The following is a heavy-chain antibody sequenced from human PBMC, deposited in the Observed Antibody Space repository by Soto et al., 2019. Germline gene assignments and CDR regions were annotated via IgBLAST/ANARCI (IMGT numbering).Heavy chain of an antibody. V-gene: IGHV3-23*01. CDR2: ISGSGGST. J-gene: IGHJ4*02. D-gene: IGHD1-26*01. CDR1: GFTFSSYA. CDR3: AKSIVGATNSNFDY. Sequence: GGSLRLSCAASGFTFSSYAMSWVRQAPGKGLEWVSAISGSGGSTYYADSVKGRFTISRDNSKNTLYLQMNSLRAEDTAVYYWAKSIVGATNSNFDYWGQGTLVTVSS.